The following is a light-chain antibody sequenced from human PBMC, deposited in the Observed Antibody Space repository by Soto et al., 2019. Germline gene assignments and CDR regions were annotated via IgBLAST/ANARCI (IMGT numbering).Light chain of an antibody. CDR1: QSVSSN. CDR3: QQYNNWPGT. Sequence: EIEMTQSPATLSVSPGERATLSCRASQSVSSNLAWYQQKPGQAPRLLIYGAFTRATGIPARFSGSGSGTEFTLTISSLQSEDFAVYYCQQYNNWPGTFGQGTKVEIK. V-gene: IGKV3-15*01. J-gene: IGKJ1*01. CDR2: GAF.